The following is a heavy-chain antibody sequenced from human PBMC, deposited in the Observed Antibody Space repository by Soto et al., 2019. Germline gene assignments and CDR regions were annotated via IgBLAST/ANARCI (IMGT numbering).Heavy chain of an antibody. Sequence: ASVKVSCKASGYTFTGYYMHWVRQAPGQGLEWMGWINPNSGGTNYAQKFQGWVTMTRDTSISTAYMELSRLRSDDTAVYYCARSLIMITFGGVIVSSPIDYWGQGTLVTSPQ. CDR1: GYTFTGYY. CDR3: ARSLIMITFGGVIVSSPIDY. CDR2: INPNSGGT. V-gene: IGHV1-2*04. J-gene: IGHJ4*02. D-gene: IGHD3-16*02.